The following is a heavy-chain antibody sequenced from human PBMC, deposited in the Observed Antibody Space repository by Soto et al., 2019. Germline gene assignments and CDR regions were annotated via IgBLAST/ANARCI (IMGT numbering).Heavy chain of an antibody. CDR3: ASTSKRGY. J-gene: IGHJ4*02. D-gene: IGHD2-2*01. V-gene: IGHV3-30-3*01. CDR2: ISYDGSNK. CDR1: GFTFSSYA. Sequence: QVQLVESGGGVVQPGRSLRLSCAASGFTFSSYAMHWVRQAPGKGLEWVAVISYDGSNKYYADSVKCRFTISRDNSKNTLYLQMNSLRAEDTAVYYCASTSKRGYWGQGTLVTVSS.